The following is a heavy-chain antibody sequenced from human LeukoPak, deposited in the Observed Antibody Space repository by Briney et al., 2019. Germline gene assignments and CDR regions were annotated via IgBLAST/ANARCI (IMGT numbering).Heavy chain of an antibody. J-gene: IGHJ4*02. CDR1: GFAFNNYA. D-gene: IGHD5-24*01. V-gene: IGHV3-64*01. CDR2: ISSNGGST. CDR3: ARSESGRWLQLGY. Sequence: GGSLRLSCAASGFAFNNYAMHWVRQAPGKGLEYVSAISSNGGSTYYANSVKGRFTISRDNSKNTLYLQMGSLRAEDMAVYCCARSESGRWLQLGYWGQGTLVTVSS.